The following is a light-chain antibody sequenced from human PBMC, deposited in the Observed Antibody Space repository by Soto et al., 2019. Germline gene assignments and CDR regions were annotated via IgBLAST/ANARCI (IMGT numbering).Light chain of an antibody. CDR2: DAS. CDR3: QQYNNWPPIT. CDR1: QSVSSN. V-gene: IGKV3-15*01. J-gene: IGKJ3*01. Sequence: EIVMTQSPATLSVSPGERATLSCRASQSVSSNLPWYQQKPGQPPRLLIYDASTRATGIPARFSGSGSATDFTLTISSLQSEDFAVYYCQQYNNWPPITFGPGTNVDIK.